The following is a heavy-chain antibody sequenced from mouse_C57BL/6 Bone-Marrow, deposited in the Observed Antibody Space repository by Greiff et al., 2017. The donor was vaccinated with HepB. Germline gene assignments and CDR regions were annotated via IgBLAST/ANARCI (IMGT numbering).Heavy chain of an antibody. Sequence: VQLKESGGGLVQPGGSLKLSCAASGFTFSDYYMYWVRQTPEKRLEWVAYISNGGGSTYYPDTVKGRFTISRDNAKNTLYLQMSRLKSEDTAMYYCARGGYYGLFAYWGQGTLVTVSA. J-gene: IGHJ3*01. CDR3: ARGGYYGLFAY. D-gene: IGHD1-1*02. V-gene: IGHV5-12*01. CDR1: GFTFSDYY. CDR2: ISNGGGST.